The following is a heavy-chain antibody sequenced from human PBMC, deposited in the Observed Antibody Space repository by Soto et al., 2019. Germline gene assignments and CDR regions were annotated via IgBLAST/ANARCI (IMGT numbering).Heavy chain of an antibody. D-gene: IGHD3-10*01. Sequence: SETLSLTCTVSGGSISSYYWSWIRQPPGKGLEWIGYIYYSGSTNYNPSLKSRVTISVDTSKNQFSLKLNSMTAADTAVYYCARHNYGSGSIYIDNCGQANLI. V-gene: IGHV4-59*08. J-gene: IGHJ4*02. CDR2: IYYSGST. CDR1: GGSISSYY. CDR3: ARHNYGSGSIYIDN.